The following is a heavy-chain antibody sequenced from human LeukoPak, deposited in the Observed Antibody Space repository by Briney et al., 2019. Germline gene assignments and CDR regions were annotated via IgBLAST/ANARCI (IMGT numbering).Heavy chain of an antibody. Sequence: PGGSLRLSCAASGFTFSSYSMNWVRQAPGKGLEWVSYISSSSSTIYYADSVKGRFTISRDNAKNSLYLQMNSLRAEDTAVYHCAGAIVATIWSYNWFDPWGQGTLVTVSS. D-gene: IGHD5-12*01. CDR2: ISSSSSTI. V-gene: IGHV3-48*01. CDR1: GFTFSSYS. J-gene: IGHJ5*02. CDR3: AGAIVATIWSYNWFDP.